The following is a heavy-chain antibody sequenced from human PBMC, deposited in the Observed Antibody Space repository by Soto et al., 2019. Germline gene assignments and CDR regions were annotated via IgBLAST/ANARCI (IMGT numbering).Heavy chain of an antibody. CDR1: GFTFSSYA. V-gene: IGHV3-23*01. J-gene: IGHJ6*02. CDR2: ISGSGDNT. D-gene: IGHD2-2*01. Sequence: PGGSLRLSCAASGFTFSSYAMSWVRQAPGKGLEWVSAISGSGDNTDYADSVKGRFTISRDNSKNTLYLQMNSLRAEDTAVYYCAKGIAPPRVVVAQTNYYHYYRLDVWGQGTTVTGSS. CDR3: AKGIAPPRVVVAQTNYYHYYRLDV.